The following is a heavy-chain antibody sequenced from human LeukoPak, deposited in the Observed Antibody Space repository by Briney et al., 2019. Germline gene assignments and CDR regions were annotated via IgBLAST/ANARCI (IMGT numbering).Heavy chain of an antibody. V-gene: IGHV4-39*01. CDR1: GGSISGSSSY. Sequence: NPSESLSLTCTVSGGSISGSSSYWGWIRQSPGRGLEWLGSIYYSDSGQMFYNPSLKGRVTMSADTSKNQFSLRATSVTAADTAMYYCARRPPALGAFDIWGQGAMVSVSS. CDR2: IYYSDSGQM. J-gene: IGHJ3*02. CDR3: ARRPPALGAFDI.